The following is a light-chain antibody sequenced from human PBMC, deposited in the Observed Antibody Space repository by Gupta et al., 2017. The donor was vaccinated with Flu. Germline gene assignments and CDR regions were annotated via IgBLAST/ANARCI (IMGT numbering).Light chain of an antibody. V-gene: IGKV3-15*01. CDR2: GAS. CDR1: QSVRNN. Sequence: EIVMTQSPATLSVSPGERATLSCRASQSVRNNLAWYQQKPGQAPRLLIYGASTRATSIPARFSGSGSGTEFTLTISSLQSEDFAVYYCQQYNNWPPWTFGQGTKVEIK. J-gene: IGKJ1*01. CDR3: QQYNNWPPWT.